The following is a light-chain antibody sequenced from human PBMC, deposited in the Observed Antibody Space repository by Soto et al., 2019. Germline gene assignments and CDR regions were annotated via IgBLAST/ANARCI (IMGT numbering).Light chain of an antibody. V-gene: IGKV1-5*01. Sequence: DIHLTQSPSTLSASVGDRVTITCRASQTISHWLAWFQQKPGKAPKLLIFDASNLENGVPSRFSGSGSGTEFSLTITGLQPDDFATYYWQQYNTYWTFGQGTKVEI. CDR2: DAS. J-gene: IGKJ1*01. CDR1: QTISHW. CDR3: QQYNTYWT.